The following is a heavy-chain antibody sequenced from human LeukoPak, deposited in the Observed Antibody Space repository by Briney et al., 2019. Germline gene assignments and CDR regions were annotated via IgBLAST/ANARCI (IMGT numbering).Heavy chain of an antibody. V-gene: IGHV4-34*01. D-gene: IGHD3-9*01. J-gene: IGHJ4*02. Sequence: ASETLSLTCAVYGGSFSGYYWNWIRQPPGKGLEWIGEINHGGSTNYNPSLKSRVTISVDTSKNQFSLKLRSVTAADTAVYYCARYYNILTGYYAIDYWGQGALVTVST. CDR3: ARYYNILTGYYAIDY. CDR1: GGSFSGYY. CDR2: INHGGST.